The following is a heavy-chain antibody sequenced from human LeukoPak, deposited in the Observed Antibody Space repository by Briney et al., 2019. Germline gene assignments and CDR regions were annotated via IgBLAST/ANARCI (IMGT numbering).Heavy chain of an antibody. CDR2: IGSGGYR. CDR3: ARGLSTGNTGYYFDY. J-gene: IGHJ4*02. Sequence: PGGSLRLSCVASGLTLSNYDTTWVRQAPGKGLEYVSSIGSGGYRFYGGSVKGRFSISRDNSQNTVYLQMNSLRAEDTAVYFCARGLSTGNTGYYFDYWGRGTLVTVSS. CDR1: GLTLSNYD. D-gene: IGHD2-8*02. V-gene: IGHV3-53*01.